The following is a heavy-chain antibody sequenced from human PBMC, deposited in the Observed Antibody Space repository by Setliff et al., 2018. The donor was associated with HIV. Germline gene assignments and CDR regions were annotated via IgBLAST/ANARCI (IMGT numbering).Heavy chain of an antibody. CDR2: MNPNSGNT. D-gene: IGHD4-4*01. V-gene: IGHV1-8*02. CDR1: GYTFTNYD. CDR3: ARVATVSHPGDYFDY. Sequence: GGPVKVSCKASGYTFTNYDINWVRQAPGQGLEWMGWMNPNSGNTGYAQKFQGRVTMTRNTSISTAYMELSSLRSEDTAVYSCARVATVSHPGDYFDYWGQGTLVTVSS. J-gene: IGHJ4*02.